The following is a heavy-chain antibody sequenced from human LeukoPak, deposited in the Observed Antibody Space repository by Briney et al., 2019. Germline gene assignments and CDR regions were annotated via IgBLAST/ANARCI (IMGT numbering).Heavy chain of an antibody. J-gene: IGHJ4*02. V-gene: IGHV4-34*01. Sequence: SETLSLTCAVYGGSCSGHYWTWIRQPPGKGLEWIGEINHSGSTTYNPSLNNRVTISVDTSKNQFSLKLTSVTAADTAVYYCARPRYGSGSLDSWGQGTLVTVSS. CDR2: INHSGST. CDR3: ARPRYGSGSLDS. CDR1: GGSCSGHY. D-gene: IGHD3-10*01.